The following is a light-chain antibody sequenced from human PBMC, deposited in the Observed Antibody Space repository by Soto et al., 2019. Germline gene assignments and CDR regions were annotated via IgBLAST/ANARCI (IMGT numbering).Light chain of an antibody. CDR2: GAS. V-gene: IGKV3-20*01. CDR1: QSVSANY. J-gene: IGKJ3*01. Sequence: EVVLTQSPATLSLSPGERATLSCRANQSVSANYLAWYQQKPGQAPRLLIYGASSRATAIPDRFSGSGSGTDFTLTIIRLEPEDFAVFYCHQYGSSPFTFGPGTKVDIK. CDR3: HQYGSSPFT.